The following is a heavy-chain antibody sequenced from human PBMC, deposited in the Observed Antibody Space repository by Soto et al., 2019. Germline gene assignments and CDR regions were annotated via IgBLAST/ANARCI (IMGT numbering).Heavy chain of an antibody. D-gene: IGHD6-6*01. CDR1: VGSFSGYY. CDR3: ARGTYMGPRPDDYYGMDV. Sequence: SETLSLTCAVSVGSFSGYYWTWVRQSPGKGLEWIGEIDHGGSTNSNPSLKSRVTISVDTSKNQFSLKMTSVTAADTSVYYCARGTYMGPRPDDYYGMDVWGQGTTVTVSS. CDR2: IDHGGST. J-gene: IGHJ6*02. V-gene: IGHV4-34*01.